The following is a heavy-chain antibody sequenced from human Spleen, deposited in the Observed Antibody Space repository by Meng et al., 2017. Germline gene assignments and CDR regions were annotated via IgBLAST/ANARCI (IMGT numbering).Heavy chain of an antibody. CDR3: AGLSPYYYYGMDV. Sequence: SQTLSLTCAVSGYSISSAYYWAWIRQPPGKGLEWIGSIYHSGNTYYNPSLKSRVTISVDTSKNQFSLKLSSVTAADTAVYYCAGLSPYYYYGMDVWGQGTTVTVSS. J-gene: IGHJ6*02. V-gene: IGHV4-38-2*01. CDR1: GYSISSAYY. CDR2: IYHSGNT.